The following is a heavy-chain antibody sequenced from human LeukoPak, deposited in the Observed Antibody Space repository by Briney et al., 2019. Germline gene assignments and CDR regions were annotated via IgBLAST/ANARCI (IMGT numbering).Heavy chain of an antibody. J-gene: IGHJ4*02. V-gene: IGHV3-48*03. CDR1: GFTFSSYE. CDR2: ISSSGSTI. Sequence: GGSLRLFCAASGFTFSSYEMNWVRQAPGKGLEWVSYISSSGSTIYYEDSLKGRFTISRDNAKNSLYLQMNSLRAEDTAVYYCASRLGGSYFFWGQGTVVTVSS. D-gene: IGHD1-26*01. CDR3: ASRLGGSYFF.